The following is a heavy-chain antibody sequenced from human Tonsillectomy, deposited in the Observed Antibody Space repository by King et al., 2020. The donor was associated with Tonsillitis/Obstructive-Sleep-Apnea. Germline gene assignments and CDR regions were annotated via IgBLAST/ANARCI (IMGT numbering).Heavy chain of an antibody. J-gene: IGHJ6*02. CDR3: AREQTRVAYYDYAMDV. CDR1: GFTFSSYG. CDR2: VWYDGSIK. D-gene: IGHD5-12*01. V-gene: IGHV3-33*01. Sequence: VQLVESGGGVVQPGRSLRLSCATSGFTFSSYGMHWVRQAPGKGLEWVAVVWYDGSIKYYAHSVRGRFTISRDNSKNTLYLQMDSLRAEDTAVYYCAREQTRVAYYDYAMDVWGRGTTVTVSS.